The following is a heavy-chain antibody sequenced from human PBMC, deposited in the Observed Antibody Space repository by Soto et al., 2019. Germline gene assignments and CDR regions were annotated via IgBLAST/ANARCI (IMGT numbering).Heavy chain of an antibody. J-gene: IGHJ4*02. CDR3: ARLGYCGGGSCYSWGYFDY. D-gene: IGHD2-15*01. Sequence: GESLKISCKGSGYSFTSAWIGWVRQMHGEGLEWMGIIYPRDSDTTYSPSFQGQVTISADKSITTAYLQWSSLKASDTAIYYCARLGYCGGGSCYSWGYFDYWGQGTLVTVSS. CDR1: GYSFTSAW. V-gene: IGHV5-51*01. CDR2: IYPRDSDT.